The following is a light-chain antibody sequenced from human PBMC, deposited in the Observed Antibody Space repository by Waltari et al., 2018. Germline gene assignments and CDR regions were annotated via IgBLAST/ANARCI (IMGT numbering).Light chain of an antibody. CDR3: QALGSNRWV. Sequence: SYELTQPPSVSVSPGQTASITCSGDILGSKYASWYQNKPGQSPLLVIYQHINRPSGIPKRFSGSKSGNTATLTISGTQAMDDADYYCQALGSNRWVFGGGTKLTVL. J-gene: IGLJ3*02. CDR1: ILGSKY. CDR2: QHI. V-gene: IGLV3-1*01.